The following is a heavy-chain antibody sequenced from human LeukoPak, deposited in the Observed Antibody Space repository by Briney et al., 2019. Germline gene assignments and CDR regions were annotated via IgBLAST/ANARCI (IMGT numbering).Heavy chain of an antibody. D-gene: IGHD1-26*01. CDR3: ARSNYVFDY. V-gene: IGHV3-21*01. J-gene: IGHJ4*02. CDR1: GFIFSSYS. CDR2: ISSTSRYI. Sequence: PGGSLRLSCAASGFIFSSYSMNWVRQAPGKGLEWVSSISSTSRYIYYADSVKGRFTISRDNAKNSLYLQMNTLRAEDTAVYHCARSNYVFDYWGQGALVAVSS.